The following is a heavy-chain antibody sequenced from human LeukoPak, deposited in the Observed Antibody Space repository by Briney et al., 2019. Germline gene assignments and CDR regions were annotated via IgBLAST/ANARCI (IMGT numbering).Heavy chain of an antibody. CDR2: INAGNGNT. CDR1: GYTFTSYA. V-gene: IGHV1-3*01. D-gene: IGHD1-20*01. Sequence: ASVKVSCKASGYTFTSYAMHWVRQAPGQRLEWMGWINAGNGNTKYSQKLQGRVTMTTDTSTSTAYMELRSLRSDDTAVYYCARMCNWNGSDYWGQGTLVTVSS. CDR3: ARMCNWNGSDY. J-gene: IGHJ4*02.